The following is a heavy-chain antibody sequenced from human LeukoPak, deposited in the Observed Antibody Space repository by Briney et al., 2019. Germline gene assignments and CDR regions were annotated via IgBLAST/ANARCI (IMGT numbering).Heavy chain of an antibody. J-gene: IGHJ4*02. D-gene: IGHD2-21*02. CDR2: INHSGST. CDR1: GGSFSGYY. CDR3: ARANVVTASDY. Sequence: KASETLSLTCAVYGGSFSGYYWSWIRQPPGKGLEWIGEINHSGSTNYNPSLKSRVTISVDTSKNQFSLKLTSVTAADTAVYYCARANVVTASDYWGQGTLVTVAS. V-gene: IGHV4-34*01.